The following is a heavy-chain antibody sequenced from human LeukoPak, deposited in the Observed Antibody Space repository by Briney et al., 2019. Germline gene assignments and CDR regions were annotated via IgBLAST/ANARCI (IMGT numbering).Heavy chain of an antibody. D-gene: IGHD2/OR15-2a*01. CDR1: GGSITGYY. CDR3: ARLTKFLTTYYPTP. J-gene: IGHJ5*02. Sequence: PSETLSFTCTVSGGSITGYYWSWIRQPPGKGLEWVGYIFSGGSTNYNPSLKSRVTISLDTSKSQFSLKLISVTASDTAVYYCARLTKFLTTYYPTPWGQGTLVTVSS. CDR2: IFSGGST. V-gene: IGHV4-59*08.